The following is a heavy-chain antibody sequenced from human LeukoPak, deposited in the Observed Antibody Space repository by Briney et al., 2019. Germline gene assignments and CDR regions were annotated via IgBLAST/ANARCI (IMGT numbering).Heavy chain of an antibody. J-gene: IGHJ4*02. CDR1: GGSISSSNYY. CDR3: ARPRSGYPGLFDY. Sequence: SETLSLTCTVSGGSISSSNYYWSWIRQPPGKGLEWIGYIYYSGSTYYNPSLKSRVTIPVDTSKNQFSLMLSSVTAADTAVYYCARPRSGYPGLFDYWGQGTLVTVSS. D-gene: IGHD3-22*01. CDR2: IYYSGST. V-gene: IGHV4-30-4*01.